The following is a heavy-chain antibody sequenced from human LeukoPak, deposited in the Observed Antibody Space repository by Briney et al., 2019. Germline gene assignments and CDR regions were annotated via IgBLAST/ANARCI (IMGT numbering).Heavy chain of an antibody. Sequence: ASVKVSCKASGYTFTGYYIHWVRQARGQGLEWMAWINPNSGGTYFAQKFEARVTLTRDTSINTAYMEMRGLTSDDTAVYYCAKSQFSFGSGATRPLFDYWGQGTLVTVSS. V-gene: IGHV1-2*02. CDR3: AKSQFSFGSGATRPLFDY. J-gene: IGHJ4*02. CDR2: INPNSGGT. D-gene: IGHD3-10*01. CDR1: GYTFTGYY.